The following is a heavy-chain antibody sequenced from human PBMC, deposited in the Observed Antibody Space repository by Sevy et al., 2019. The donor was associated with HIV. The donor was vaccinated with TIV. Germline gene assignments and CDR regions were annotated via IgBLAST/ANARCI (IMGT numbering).Heavy chain of an antibody. CDR2: ISDDGSNN. Sequence: GGSLRLSCAASGFTFSDYGMHWVRQAPGKGLEWVAVISDDGSNNYYADSMKGRVTVSRDNSKSTLYLQMNSLRDEDTALYYCAVDPEYTIGWYYREYYFDSWGQGTLVTVSS. CDR3: AVDPEYTIGWYYREYYFDS. D-gene: IGHD6-19*01. V-gene: IGHV3-30*03. J-gene: IGHJ4*02. CDR1: GFTFSDYG.